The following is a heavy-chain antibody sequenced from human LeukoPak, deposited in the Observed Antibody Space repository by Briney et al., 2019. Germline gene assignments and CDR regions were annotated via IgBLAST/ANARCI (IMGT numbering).Heavy chain of an antibody. CDR3: ARGGYYDSSGYYYLDY. D-gene: IGHD3-22*01. Sequence: ASVKVSCKASGYTFTGYYMHCVRQAPGQGLEWMGWINPNSGGTNYAQKFQGRVTMTRDTSISTAYMELSRLRSDDTAVYYCARGGYYDSSGYYYLDYWGQGTLVTVSS. CDR1: GYTFTGYY. J-gene: IGHJ4*02. CDR2: INPNSGGT. V-gene: IGHV1-2*02.